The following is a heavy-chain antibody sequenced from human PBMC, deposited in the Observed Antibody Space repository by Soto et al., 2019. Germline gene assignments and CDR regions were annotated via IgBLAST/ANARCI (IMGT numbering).Heavy chain of an antibody. Sequence: ASVKVSFKASGYTFTRYGISWLRQAPGQGREWMGWISAYNGNTNYAQKLQGRVTMTTDTSTSTAYMELRSLRSDDTAVYYCARGSGRAAVDYYYHGMDVWGQGTTVTVSS. V-gene: IGHV1-18*04. CDR2: ISAYNGNT. D-gene: IGHD3-10*01. J-gene: IGHJ6*02. CDR1: GYTFTRYG. CDR3: ARGSGRAAVDYYYHGMDV.